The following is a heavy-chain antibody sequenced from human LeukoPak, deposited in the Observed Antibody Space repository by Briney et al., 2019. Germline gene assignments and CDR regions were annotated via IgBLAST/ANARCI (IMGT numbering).Heavy chain of an antibody. CDR2: ISGSGGST. Sequence: PGGSLRLSCAASGFTFSSYAMSWVRQAPGKGLEWVSAISGSGGSTYYADSVKGRFTISRDNSKNTVFLQMNSLSAEDTAVYYCAKEAYHDFWSGHTDYWGQGTLVTVSS. CDR1: GFTFSSYA. D-gene: IGHD3-3*01. V-gene: IGHV3-23*01. CDR3: AKEAYHDFWSGHTDY. J-gene: IGHJ4*02.